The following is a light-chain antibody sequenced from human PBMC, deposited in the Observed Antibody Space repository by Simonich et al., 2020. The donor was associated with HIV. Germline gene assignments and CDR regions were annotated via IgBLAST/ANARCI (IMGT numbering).Light chain of an antibody. CDR2: WAS. CDR3: QQFYSPPPMYP. J-gene: IGKJ2*01. Sequence: DIVMTQSPDSLAVSLGERATINCKSSQSVLYSSNNKNYLAWYQQKPGQPPKLLIYWASTRESGVPDRFSGSGSGTDFTLTISSLQAEDAAVYYCQQFYSPPPMYPFGQGTKLEIK. CDR1: QSVLYSSNNKNY. V-gene: IGKV4-1*01.